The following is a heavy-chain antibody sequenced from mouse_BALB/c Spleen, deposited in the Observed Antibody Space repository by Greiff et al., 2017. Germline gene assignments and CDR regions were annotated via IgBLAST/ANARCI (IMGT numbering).Heavy chain of an antibody. CDR1: GFNIKDTY. D-gene: IGHD2-1*01. CDR2: IDPANGNT. Sequence: VQLQQSGAELVKPGASVKLSCTASGFNIKDTYMHWVKQRPEQGLEWIGRIDPANGNTKYDPKFQGKATITADTSSNTAYLQLSSLTAEDTAVYYCASGDGNNYFDYWGQGTTLTVSS. V-gene: IGHV14-3*02. CDR3: ASGDGNNYFDY. J-gene: IGHJ2*01.